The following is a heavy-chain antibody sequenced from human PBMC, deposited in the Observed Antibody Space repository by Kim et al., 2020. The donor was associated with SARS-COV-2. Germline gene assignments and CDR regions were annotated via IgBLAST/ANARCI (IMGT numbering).Heavy chain of an antibody. D-gene: IGHD6-6*01. J-gene: IGHJ4*02. V-gene: IGHV3-43*01. CDR3: AKDILGQLGINY. Sequence: YYADSVKGRFTISRDNSKNSLYLQMNSLRTEDTALYYCAKDILGQLGINYWGQGTLVTVSS.